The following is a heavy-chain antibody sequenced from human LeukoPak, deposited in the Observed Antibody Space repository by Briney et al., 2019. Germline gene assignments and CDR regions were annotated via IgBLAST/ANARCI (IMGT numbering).Heavy chain of an antibody. CDR2: IYTSGST. J-gene: IGHJ4*02. V-gene: IGHV4-61*02. Sequence: PSETLSLTCTVSGGSISSGSYYWSWIRQPAGKGLEWIGRIYTSGSTNYNPSLKSRVTISVDTSKNQFSLKLSSVTAADTAVYYCARRPSFMVRGRGPFDYWGQGTLVTVSS. CDR3: ARRPSFMVRGRGPFDY. D-gene: IGHD3-10*01. CDR1: GGSISSGSYY.